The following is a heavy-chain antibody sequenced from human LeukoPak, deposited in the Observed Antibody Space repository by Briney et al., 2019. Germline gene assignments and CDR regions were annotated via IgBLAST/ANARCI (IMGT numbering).Heavy chain of an antibody. V-gene: IGHV3-30*18. CDR3: AKDPSLYNDYGDAY. Sequence: GGSLRLSCAASGFTFSSYGMHWVRQAPGKGLEWVAVISYDGSNKYYADSVKGRFTISRDNSKNTLYLQMNSLRAEDTAVYYCAKDPSLYNDYGDAYWGQGTLVTVSS. CDR1: GFTFSSYG. CDR2: ISYDGSNK. D-gene: IGHD4-17*01. J-gene: IGHJ4*02.